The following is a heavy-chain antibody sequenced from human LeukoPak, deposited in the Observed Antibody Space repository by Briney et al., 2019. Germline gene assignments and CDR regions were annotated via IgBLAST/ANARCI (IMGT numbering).Heavy chain of an antibody. CDR3: ARGDNWNGAFDI. CDR2: ISIGTSFI. Sequence: GGSLRLSCAASGFTFSSYNMNWVRQAPGKGLEWVAYISIGTSFIYYADSVKGRFTISRDNAKNSLYLQVNSLRAEDTAVYYCARGDNWNGAFDIWGQGTMVTVSS. V-gene: IGHV3-21*01. J-gene: IGHJ3*02. D-gene: IGHD1-1*01. CDR1: GFTFSSYN.